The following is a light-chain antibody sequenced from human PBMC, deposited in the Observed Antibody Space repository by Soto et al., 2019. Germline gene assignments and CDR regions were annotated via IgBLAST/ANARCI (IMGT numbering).Light chain of an antibody. J-gene: IGKJ1*01. V-gene: IGKV1-39*01. CDR2: AAS. CDR1: QNISNY. Sequence: DIQMTQSPSSLSASVGDRVSITCRASQNISNYLNWYQQKPGKAPKFLIYAASSLQSGVPSRFSGSGSGTDFTLTISSLQHEDFATYSCQQSYSTPTFGQGTKVEIK. CDR3: QQSYSTPT.